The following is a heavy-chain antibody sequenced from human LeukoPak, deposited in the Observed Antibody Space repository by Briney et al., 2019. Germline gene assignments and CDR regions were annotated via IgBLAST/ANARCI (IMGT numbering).Heavy chain of an antibody. V-gene: IGHV4-38-2*02. D-gene: IGHD3-3*01. J-gene: IGHJ4*02. Sequence: SETLSLTCTVSGYSISSGYYWGWIRQPPGKGLEWIGSTYHSGSTYYNPSLKSRVTISVDTSKNQFSLKLSSVTAADTAVYYCASSQVVLRFLEWTAYFDYWGQGTLVTVSS. CDR2: TYHSGST. CDR3: ASSQVVLRFLEWTAYFDY. CDR1: GYSISSGYY.